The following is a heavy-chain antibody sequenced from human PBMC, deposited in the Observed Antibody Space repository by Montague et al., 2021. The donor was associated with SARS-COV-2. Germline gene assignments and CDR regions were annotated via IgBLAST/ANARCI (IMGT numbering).Heavy chain of an antibody. D-gene: IGHD3-9*01. CDR2: IYYTGSS. Sequence: SETLSLTCTVSGGSVSSGSFYWSWIRQPPGKGLELIGYIYYTGSSNYNPSLKSRVTISVDTSKNQFSLKLSSVTAADTAVYYCARDRGQTYYDILTGRALSVDFANGMDVWGQGTTVTVSS. J-gene: IGHJ6*02. V-gene: IGHV4-61*01. CDR3: ARDRGQTYYDILTGRALSVDFANGMDV. CDR1: GGSVSSGSFY.